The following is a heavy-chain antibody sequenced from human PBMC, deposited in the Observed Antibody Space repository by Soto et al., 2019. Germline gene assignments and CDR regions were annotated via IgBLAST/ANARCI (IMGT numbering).Heavy chain of an antibody. CDR2: LYHSGST. D-gene: IGHD6-19*01. Sequence: QVQLQESGPGLMKPSGTLSLTCAASGGSISTNWWSWVRQPPGKGLEWIGELYHSGSTNYNPSLKNRVTMSVDKSQNHLSLNLTSGTAADAAVYYCGRPIAVSGTRGFDFWGQGSLVTVSS. V-gene: IGHV4-4*02. CDR1: GGSISTNW. J-gene: IGHJ4*02. CDR3: GRPIAVSGTRGFDF.